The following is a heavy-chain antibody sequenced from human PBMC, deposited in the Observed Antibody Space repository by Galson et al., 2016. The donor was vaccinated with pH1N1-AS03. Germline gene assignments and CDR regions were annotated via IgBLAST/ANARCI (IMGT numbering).Heavy chain of an antibody. Sequence: SVKVSCKASGDTFSSYAINWVRQAPGQGLEWMGRIIPKFGSTKYAQKFQDRVTITADESTKTAYMDLSGLTNEDTGMYYCARGIVVIASTLYGVDVWGQGTTVVVSS. CDR2: IIPKFGST. CDR3: ARGIVVIASTLYGVDV. V-gene: IGHV1-69*13. J-gene: IGHJ6*02. CDR1: GDTFSSYA. D-gene: IGHD2-15*01.